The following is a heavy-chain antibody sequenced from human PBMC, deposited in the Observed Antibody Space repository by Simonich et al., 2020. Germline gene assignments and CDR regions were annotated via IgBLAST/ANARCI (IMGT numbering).Heavy chain of an antibody. D-gene: IGHD2-15*01. CDR3: AREGLLLDAFDI. CDR2: KAYDGRKK. J-gene: IGHJ3*02. CDR1: GFTFSSYA. Sequence: QVQLVESGGGVVQPGRSLRLSCAASGFTFSSYAMHWVRQAPGKELAWGAVKAYDGRKKYYADAVKGRFTISRDNSKNTLYLQMNSLRAEDTAVYYCAREGLLLDAFDIWGQGTMVTVSS. V-gene: IGHV3-30*01.